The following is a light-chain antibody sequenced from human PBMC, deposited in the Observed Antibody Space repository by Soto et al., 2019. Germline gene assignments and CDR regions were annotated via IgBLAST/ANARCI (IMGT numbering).Light chain of an antibody. Sequence: SYELTQTPSVSVAPGQTARITCGGKNIRNKSVQWYQQKPGQAPVVVVYDDTNRPSGIPERFSGSNSGNTATLTISRVEAGDEADYYCQVWDSSSDHWVFGGGTKLTVL. CDR3: QVWDSSSDHWV. CDR2: DDT. CDR1: NIRNKS. V-gene: IGLV3-21*02. J-gene: IGLJ3*02.